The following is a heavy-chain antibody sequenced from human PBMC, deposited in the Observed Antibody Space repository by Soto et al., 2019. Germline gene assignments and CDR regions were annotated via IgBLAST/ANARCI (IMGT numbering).Heavy chain of an antibody. V-gene: IGHV3-23*01. CDR3: FFEAEDGIRDFCTVSAFLLNRSSDL. CDR2: ISDGGGSI. Sequence: KGLEWVSVISDGGGSIYYGDSVKGRFTISRDNSKNTRYLQMNSLKAEDTAVYFFFFEAEDGIRDFCTVSAFLLNRSSDL. J-gene: IGHJ2*01. D-gene: IGHD3-3*01.